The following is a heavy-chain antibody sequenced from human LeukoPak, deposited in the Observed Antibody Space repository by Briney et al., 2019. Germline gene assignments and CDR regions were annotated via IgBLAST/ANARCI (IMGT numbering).Heavy chain of an antibody. CDR1: GYTFTSYG. J-gene: IGHJ6*02. CDR2: ISAYNGNT. CDR3: ARDPYSSSWYYYYGMDV. D-gene: IGHD6-13*01. Sequence: APVKVSCKASGYTFTSYGISWVRQAPGQGLEWMGWISAYNGNTNYAQKLQGRVTMTTDTSTSTAYMELRSLRSDDTAVYYCARDPYSSSWYYYYGMDVWGQGTTVTVSS. V-gene: IGHV1-18*01.